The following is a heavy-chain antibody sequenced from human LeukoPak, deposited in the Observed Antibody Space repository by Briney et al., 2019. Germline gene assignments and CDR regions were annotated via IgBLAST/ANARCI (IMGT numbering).Heavy chain of an antibody. Sequence: GGSLRLSCADSAFTFSNYWMSWVRQAPGKGLEWVANINQDGSEIYYVDSVKGRFTISRDKAKNSLYLKIKSLRAEDTAVYYCARDQGSMIVGLTIHWYFALWGRGPLGTVSS. CDR1: AFTFSNYW. CDR3: ARDQGSMIVGLTIHWYFAL. J-gene: IGHJ2*01. CDR2: INQDGSEI. V-gene: IGHV3-7*01. D-gene: IGHD3-22*01.